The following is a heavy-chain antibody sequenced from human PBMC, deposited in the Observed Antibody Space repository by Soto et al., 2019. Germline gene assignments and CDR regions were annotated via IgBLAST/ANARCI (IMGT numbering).Heavy chain of an antibody. CDR1: GFTFSSYG. CDR2: ISYDGSNK. V-gene: IGHV3-30*18. J-gene: IGHJ4*02. Sequence: VQLVESGGSLVQPGGSLRLSCVASGFTFSSYGMHWVRQAPGKGLEWVAVISYDGSNKYYADSVKGRFTISRDNSKNTLYLQMNSLRAEDTAVYYCAKTPYYYDSSGPFDYWGQGTLVTVSS. D-gene: IGHD3-22*01. CDR3: AKTPYYYDSSGPFDY.